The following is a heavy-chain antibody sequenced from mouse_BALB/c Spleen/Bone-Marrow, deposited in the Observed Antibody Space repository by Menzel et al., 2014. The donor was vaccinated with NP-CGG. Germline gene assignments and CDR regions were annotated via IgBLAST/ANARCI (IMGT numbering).Heavy chain of an antibody. Sequence: EVKVEESGGGLVQPGGSMKLSCVASGFTFSNYWMNWVRQSPEKGLEWVAEIRLKSNNYATHYAESVKGRFTISRDDFKSSVYLQMNNLRAEDTGIYYCTTGFAYWGQGTLVTVSA. CDR3: TTGFAY. V-gene: IGHV6-6*02. J-gene: IGHJ3*01. CDR1: GFTFSNYW. CDR2: IRLKSNNYAT.